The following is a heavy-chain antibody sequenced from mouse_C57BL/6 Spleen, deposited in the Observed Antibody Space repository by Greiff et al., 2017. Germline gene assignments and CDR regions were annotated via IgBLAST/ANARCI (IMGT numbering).Heavy chain of an antibody. CDR1: GYTFTSYW. J-gene: IGHJ2*01. D-gene: IGHD1-1*01. CDR2: IDPSDSYT. CDR3: AREDLVAFDY. Sequence: VQLQQSGAELVMPGASVKLSCKASGYTFTSYWMHWVKQRPGQGLEWIGEIDPSDSYTNYNQKFKGKSTLTVDKSASTAYMQLSSLTSEDSAVYYCAREDLVAFDYWGQGTTLTVSS. V-gene: IGHV1-69*01.